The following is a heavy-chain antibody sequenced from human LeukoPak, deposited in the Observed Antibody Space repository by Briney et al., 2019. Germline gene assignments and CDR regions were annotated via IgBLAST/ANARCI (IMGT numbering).Heavy chain of an antibody. CDR3: ARRNIENSYYGVDV. Sequence: GGSLRLSCGASGFTFSNYAMTWVRQAPGKGLEWVAAISGGGITTVHADSVKGRFTVSRDNSKNTLYLQMNSLRAEDTALYHCARRNIENSYYGVDVWGQGTSVTVSS. V-gene: IGHV3-23*01. D-gene: IGHD1-7*01. J-gene: IGHJ6*02. CDR2: ISGGGITT. CDR1: GFTFSNYA.